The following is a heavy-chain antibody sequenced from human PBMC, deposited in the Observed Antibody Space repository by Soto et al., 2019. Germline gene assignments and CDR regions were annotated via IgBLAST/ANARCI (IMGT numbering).Heavy chain of an antibody. D-gene: IGHD2-2*01. CDR1: GGSFSGYY. J-gene: IGHJ5*02. V-gene: IGHV4-34*01. CDR3: ARGRSCISTSCQRNGFDP. CDR2: INHSGST. Sequence: QVQLQQWGAGLLKPSETLSLTCAVYGGSFSGYYWSWIRQPPGKGLEWIGEINHSGSTNYNPSLKSRVTISVDTSKNQFSLKLSSVTAADTAVYYCARGRSCISTSCQRNGFDPWGQGTLVTVSS.